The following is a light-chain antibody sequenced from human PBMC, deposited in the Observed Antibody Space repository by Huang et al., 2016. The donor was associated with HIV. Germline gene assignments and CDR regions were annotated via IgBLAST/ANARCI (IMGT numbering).Light chain of an antibody. Sequence: EVVMTQSPATLSVSPGERATLSCRASQSVSNNLAWYQHKPGQAPRLFIYGASTRATGIPARFSGSGSGTEFTLTISSLQAEDFAVYYCQQYNNWPPYTFGQGTKLEIK. CDR2: GAS. J-gene: IGKJ2*01. CDR1: QSVSNN. V-gene: IGKV3-15*01. CDR3: QQYNNWPPYT.